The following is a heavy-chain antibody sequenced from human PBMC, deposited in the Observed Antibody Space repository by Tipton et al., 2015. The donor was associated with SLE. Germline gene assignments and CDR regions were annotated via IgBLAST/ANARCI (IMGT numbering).Heavy chain of an antibody. V-gene: IGHV4-61*02. CDR2: IYTSGNT. J-gene: IGHJ4*02. CDR3: ARENTQLDY. Sequence: TLSLTCTVSGGSISSTNYFWTWIRQPAGKGLEWIGRIYTSGNTNYNPSLQSRVTISIDTSKNQLSLKLSSVTAADTAVYYCARENTQLDYWGQGTLVTVSS. CDR1: GGSISSTNYF.